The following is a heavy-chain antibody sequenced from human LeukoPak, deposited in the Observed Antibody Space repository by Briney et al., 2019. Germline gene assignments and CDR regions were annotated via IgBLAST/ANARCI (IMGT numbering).Heavy chain of an antibody. J-gene: IGHJ4*02. CDR2: ISKSGGST. CDR3: AKQLGYCSDGSCYFPY. V-gene: IGHV3-23*01. D-gene: IGHD2-15*01. Sequence: GGSLRLSCAASGFTFNNYAMSWVRQAPGKGLEWVSGISKSGGSTYYADSVKGRFTISRDNSKSTLCLQMNSLRAEDTAVYYCAKQLGYCSDGSCYFPYWGQGTLVTVSS. CDR1: GFTFNNYA.